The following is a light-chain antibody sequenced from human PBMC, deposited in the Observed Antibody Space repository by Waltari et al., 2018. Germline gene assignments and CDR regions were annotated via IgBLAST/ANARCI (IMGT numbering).Light chain of an antibody. Sequence: EIMMTQSPATLSVSPGERATLSCRVSQSVSRKLAWYQQKPGQAPRLLIYDTSSRATDIPARFSGSGSGTEFTLTISSLQSEDFAVYYCQQYSNWPLTFGGGTKVEIK. CDR2: DTS. CDR1: QSVSRK. V-gene: IGKV3-15*01. J-gene: IGKJ4*01. CDR3: QQYSNWPLT.